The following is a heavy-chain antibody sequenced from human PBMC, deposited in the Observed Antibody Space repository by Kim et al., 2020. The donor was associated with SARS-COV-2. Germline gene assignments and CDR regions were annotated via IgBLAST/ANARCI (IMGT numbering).Heavy chain of an antibody. CDR3: ARDGGGPDYDFWSGHDYYYGMDV. V-gene: IGHV3-11*01. D-gene: IGHD3-3*01. J-gene: IGHJ6*02. Sequence: GGSLRLSCAASGFTFSDYYMSWIRQAPGKGLVWVSYISSSGSTIYYADSVKGRFTISRDNAKNSLYLQMNSLRAEDTAVYYCARDGGGPDYDFWSGHDYYYGMDVWGQGTTVTVSS. CDR2: ISSSGSTI. CDR1: GFTFSDYY.